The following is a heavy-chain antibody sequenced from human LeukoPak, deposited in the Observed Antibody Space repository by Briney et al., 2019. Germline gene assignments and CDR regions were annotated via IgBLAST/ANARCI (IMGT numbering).Heavy chain of an antibody. Sequence: GGSLRLSCAASGFTFYDFAMHWVRQAPGKGLEWVSGINWISDSIGYADSVKGRFTISRDNAKNSLYLQMNSLRAEDTAFYYCVKGSGFYTYDLDYFDYWGQGTLVTVSS. CDR2: INWISDSI. V-gene: IGHV3-9*01. CDR1: GFTFYDFA. D-gene: IGHD3/OR15-3a*01. CDR3: VKGSGFYTYDLDYFDY. J-gene: IGHJ4*02.